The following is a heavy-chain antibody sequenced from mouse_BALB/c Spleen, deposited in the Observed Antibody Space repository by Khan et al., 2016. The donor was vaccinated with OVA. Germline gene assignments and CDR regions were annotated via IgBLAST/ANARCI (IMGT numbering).Heavy chain of an antibody. CDR2: INPRSSYT. V-gene: IGHV1-4*01. J-gene: IGHJ4*01. Sequence: QVQLQQSGAELARPGASVKMSCKASGYTFTSNTMHWVKQRPGQGLEWIGYINPRSSYTNYNQKFKDKATLTADKSSSTDYMQLSSLTYEDSAVYYCARRTTGYAMDYWGQGTSVTVSA. CDR3: ARRTTGYAMDY. D-gene: IGHD2-14*01. CDR1: GYTFTSNT.